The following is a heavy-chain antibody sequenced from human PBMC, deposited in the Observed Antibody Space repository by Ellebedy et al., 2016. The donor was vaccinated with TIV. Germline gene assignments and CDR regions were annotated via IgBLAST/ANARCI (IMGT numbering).Heavy chain of an antibody. CDR3: ARRRSGDFDY. V-gene: IGHV1-46*01. D-gene: IGHD2-15*01. Sequence: AASVKVSCKASGGTFSSYAISWVRQAPGQGLEWMGIINPSGGSTSYAQKFQGRVTMTRDTSTSTVYMELSSLRSEDTAVYYCARRRSGDFDYWGQGTLVTVSS. CDR1: GGTFSSYA. CDR2: INPSGGST. J-gene: IGHJ4*02.